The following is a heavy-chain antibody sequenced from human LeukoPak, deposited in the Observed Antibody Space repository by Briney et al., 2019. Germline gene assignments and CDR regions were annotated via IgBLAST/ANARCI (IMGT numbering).Heavy chain of an antibody. V-gene: IGHV5-51*01. CDR3: ATNYGLLSYFNGMDV. CDR1: GYSFTSYW. CDR2: IYPGDSDT. D-gene: IGHD3-10*01. Sequence: GESLKISCKGSGYSFTSYWIGWVRQMPGKGLEWMGIIYPGDSDTRYSPSFQGQVTISADKSISTAYLQWSSLKASDTAIYYCATNYGLLSYFNGMDVWGQGTTVTVSS. J-gene: IGHJ6*02.